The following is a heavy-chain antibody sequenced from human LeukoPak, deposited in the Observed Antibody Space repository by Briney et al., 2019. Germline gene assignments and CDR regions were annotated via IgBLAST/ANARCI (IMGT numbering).Heavy chain of an antibody. D-gene: IGHD2-15*01. Sequence: SETLSLTCTVSGGSISNYYWSWIRQPPGKGLEWTGYIYYSGSTNYNPSLKSRVTISVDTSKNQFSLVLSSVPAADTAVYYFARQFGEWYCSGGSCYSLYWFVPWGQGTLVTVSS. V-gene: IGHV4-59*08. CDR1: GGSISNYY. CDR2: IYYSGST. CDR3: ARQFGEWYCSGGSCYSLYWFVP. J-gene: IGHJ5*02.